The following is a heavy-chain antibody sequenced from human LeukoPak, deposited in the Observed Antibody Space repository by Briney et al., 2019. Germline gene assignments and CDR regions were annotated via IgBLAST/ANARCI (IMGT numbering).Heavy chain of an antibody. CDR3: ARVRGPTVVTMYFDY. CDR2: ISPGGNAI. Sequence: PGGSLRLSCAAAGFTFISHGMIWVRQAPGKGLEWVSYISPGGNAIYYADSVKGRFTISRDNAKNSLYLQMNSLRDEHTAVYHCARVRGPTVVTMYFDYWGQGTLVSVSS. J-gene: IGHJ4*02. D-gene: IGHD4-23*01. CDR1: GFTFISHG. V-gene: IGHV3-48*02.